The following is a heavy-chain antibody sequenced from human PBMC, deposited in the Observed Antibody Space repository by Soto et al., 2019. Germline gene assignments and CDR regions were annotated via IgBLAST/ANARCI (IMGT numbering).Heavy chain of an antibody. CDR3: ARGPDARDFDY. J-gene: IGHJ4*02. CDR2: INHSGST. Sequence: KPSETLSLTCAVYGGSFSGYYWSWIRQPLGKGLEWIGEINHSGSTNYNPSLKSRVAISVGTSKNQFSLKLSSVTAADTAVYYCARGPDARDFDYWGQGTLVTVSS. CDR1: GGSFSGYY. V-gene: IGHV4-34*01.